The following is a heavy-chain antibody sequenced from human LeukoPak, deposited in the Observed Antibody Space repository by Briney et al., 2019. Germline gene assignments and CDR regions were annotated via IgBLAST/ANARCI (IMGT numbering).Heavy chain of an antibody. J-gene: IGHJ4*02. D-gene: IGHD3-22*01. CDR2: INPNSGGT. CDR3: ARINYYDSSGYDY. Sequence: ASVKVSCKASGYTFTGYYMHWVRQAPGQGLEWMGWINPNSGGTNYAQKFQGRVTMTRDTSTSTVYMELSSLRSEDTAVYYCARINYYDSSGYDYWGQGTLVTVSS. V-gene: IGHV1-2*02. CDR1: GYTFTGYY.